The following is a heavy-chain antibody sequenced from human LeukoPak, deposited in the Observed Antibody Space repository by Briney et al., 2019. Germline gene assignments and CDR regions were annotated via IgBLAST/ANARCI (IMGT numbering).Heavy chain of an antibody. CDR1: EFSVGSNY. V-gene: IGHV3-23*01. D-gene: IGHD5-18*01. CDR2: ISGSGGST. J-gene: IGHJ4*02. CDR3: ASQGGQLWFS. Sequence: PGGSLRLSCAASEFSVGSNYMTWVRQAPGKGLEWVSAISGSGGSTYYADSVKGRFTISRDNSKNTLYLQMNSRRAEDTAVYYCASQGGQLWFSWGQGTVVTVSS.